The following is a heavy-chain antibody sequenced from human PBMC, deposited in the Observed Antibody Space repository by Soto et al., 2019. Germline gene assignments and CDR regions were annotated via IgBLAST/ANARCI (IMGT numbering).Heavy chain of an antibody. V-gene: IGHV1-18*01. Sequence: ASVKVSCKASGYTFTSYGISWVRQAPGQGLEWMGWISAYNGNTNYAQKLQGRVTMTTDTSTSTAYMELRSLRSDDTAVYYCARDHYDFWSGYQADAFDIWGQGTMVTVSS. CDR1: GYTFTSYG. CDR3: ARDHYDFWSGYQADAFDI. CDR2: ISAYNGNT. J-gene: IGHJ3*02. D-gene: IGHD3-3*01.